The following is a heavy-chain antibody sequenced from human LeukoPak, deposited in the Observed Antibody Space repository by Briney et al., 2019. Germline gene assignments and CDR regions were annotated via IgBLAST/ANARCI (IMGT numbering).Heavy chain of an antibody. Sequence: ASVTVSCKASGYTFTTYDINWVRQATGQGLEWMGWMNPNSGNTDYAQKFLGRVTMTRNTSMSTAYMELRSLRSEDTAVYHCTRGDGLTAALTQRWFDPWGQGTLVTVSS. CDR2: MNPNSGNT. J-gene: IGHJ5*02. D-gene: IGHD6-13*01. CDR3: TRGDGLTAALTQRWFDP. CDR1: GYTFTTYD. V-gene: IGHV1-8*01.